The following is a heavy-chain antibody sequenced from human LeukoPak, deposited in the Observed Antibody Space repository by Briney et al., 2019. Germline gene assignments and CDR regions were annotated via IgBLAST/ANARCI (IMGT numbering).Heavy chain of an antibody. CDR2: ISGNGGST. CDR3: AKGRSMDV. V-gene: IGHV3-23*01. J-gene: IGHJ6*03. Sequence: GGSLRLSCAASGFTFSINGMSWVRQAPGKGLECVSGISGNGGSTNYADSVKGRFTISRDNSKNTMYLQMNTLRAEDTAVYYCAKGRSMDVWGKGTTVTVSS. CDR1: GFTFSING.